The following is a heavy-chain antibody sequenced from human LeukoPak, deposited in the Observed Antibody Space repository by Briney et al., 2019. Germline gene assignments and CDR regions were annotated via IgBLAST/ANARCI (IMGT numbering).Heavy chain of an antibody. V-gene: IGHV3-7*01. Sequence: QTAVSLILSCADSGLTLSSRWMSWFRQAPGKGWGKVGNIKEDGTERHYVNSVRGRFTISRDNANNSLDLQMDSLRAEDTAVYYCARPRGPSDAFDIWGQGTMTVSS. CDR1: GLTLSSRW. CDR3: ARPRGPSDAFDI. CDR2: IKEDGTER. J-gene: IGHJ3*02. D-gene: IGHD3-16*01.